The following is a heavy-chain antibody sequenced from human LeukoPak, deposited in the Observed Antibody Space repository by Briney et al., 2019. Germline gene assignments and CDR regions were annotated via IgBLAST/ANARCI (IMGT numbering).Heavy chain of an antibody. CDR1: GYSISSGYY. CDR2: IYHSGST. Sequence: SETLSLTCAVSGYSISSGYYWGWIRQPPGKGLEWIGSIYHSGSTYYNPSLKSRVTISVDTSKNQFSLKLSSVTAADTAVYYCARLLMIWLLGSGYYFDYWGQGTLVTVSS. D-gene: IGHD3/OR15-3a*01. J-gene: IGHJ4*02. V-gene: IGHV4-38-2*01. CDR3: ARLLMIWLLGSGYYFDY.